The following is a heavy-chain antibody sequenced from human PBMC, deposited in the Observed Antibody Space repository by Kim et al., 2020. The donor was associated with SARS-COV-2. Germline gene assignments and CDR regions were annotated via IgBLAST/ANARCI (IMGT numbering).Heavy chain of an antibody. D-gene: IGHD6-25*01. CDR3: AKADSSAMDV. CDR1: GFTFPNYA. V-gene: IGHV3-23*01. J-gene: IGHJ6*02. Sequence: GGSLRLSCAASGFTFPNYAMHWVRQAPGKGLEWVSAITGNGDTTYYADSVKGRFTMSRDNSKKTLYLQMNSLRAEDTAVYYCAKADSSAMDVWGQGTTVSVSS. CDR2: ITGNGDTT.